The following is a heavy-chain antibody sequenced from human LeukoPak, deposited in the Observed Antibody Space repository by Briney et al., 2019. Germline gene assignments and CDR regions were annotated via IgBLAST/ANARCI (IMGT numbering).Heavy chain of an antibody. D-gene: IGHD3-22*01. CDR3: AKASYYYDSSGYYFDY. CDR2: ISGSGGST. Sequence: GGSLRLSCAASGFTFSSYAVSWVRQAPGKGLEWVSAISGSGGSTYYADSVKGRFTISRDNSKNTLYLQMNSLRAEDTAVYYCAKASYYYDSSGYYFDYWGQGTLVTVSS. CDR1: GFTFSSYA. V-gene: IGHV3-23*01. J-gene: IGHJ4*02.